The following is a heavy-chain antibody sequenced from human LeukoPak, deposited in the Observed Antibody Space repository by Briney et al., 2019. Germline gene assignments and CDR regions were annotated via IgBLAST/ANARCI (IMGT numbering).Heavy chain of an antibody. CDR3: AKTTNIVVAPAVKFGMDV. D-gene: IGHD2-2*01. V-gene: IGHV3-23*01. J-gene: IGHJ6*02. Sequence: GGSLRLSCAASGFTFSSYAMSWVRQAPGKGLEWVSAISGSGGSTYYADSVKGRFTISRDNSKNTLYLQMNSLRAEDTAVYYCAKTTNIVVAPAVKFGMDVWGQGTTVTVSS. CDR2: ISGSGGST. CDR1: GFTFSSYA.